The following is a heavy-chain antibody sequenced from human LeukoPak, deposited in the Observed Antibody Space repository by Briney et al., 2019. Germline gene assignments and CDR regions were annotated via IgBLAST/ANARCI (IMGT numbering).Heavy chain of an antibody. J-gene: IGHJ4*02. Sequence: SVKVSCKASGGTFSSYAISRVRQAPGQGLEWMGGIIPIFGTANYAQKFQGRVTITADKSTSTAYMELSSLRSEDTAVYYCARDLHFWSGVDYWGQGTLVTVSS. D-gene: IGHD3-3*02. CDR2: IIPIFGTA. V-gene: IGHV1-69*06. CDR1: GGTFSSYA. CDR3: ARDLHFWSGVDY.